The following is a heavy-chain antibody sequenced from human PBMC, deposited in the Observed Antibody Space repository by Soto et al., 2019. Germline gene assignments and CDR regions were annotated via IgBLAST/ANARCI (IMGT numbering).Heavy chain of an antibody. V-gene: IGHV3-30*18. CDR3: AKDPYSSGWTFDY. D-gene: IGHD6-19*01. Sequence: LSCAASGFTFSSYGMHWVRQAPGKGLEWVAVISYDGSNKYYADSVKGRFTISRDNSKNTLYLQMNSLRAEDTAVYYCAKDPYSSGWTFDYWGQGTLVTVSS. CDR2: ISYDGSNK. J-gene: IGHJ4*02. CDR1: GFTFSSYG.